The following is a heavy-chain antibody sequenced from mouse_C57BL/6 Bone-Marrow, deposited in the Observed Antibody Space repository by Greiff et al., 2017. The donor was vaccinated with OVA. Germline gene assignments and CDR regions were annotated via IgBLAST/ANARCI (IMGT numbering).Heavy chain of an antibody. V-gene: IGHV1-72*01. CDR2: IDPNSGGT. J-gene: IGHJ2*01. Sequence: QQSCKASGYTFTSYWMHWVKQRPGRGLEWIGRIDPNSGGTKYNEKFKSKATLTVDKPSSTAYMQLSSLTSEDSAVYYCARGYYYGSSWEFDYWGQGTTLTVSS. CDR1: GYTFTSYW. D-gene: IGHD1-1*01. CDR3: ARGYYYGSSWEFDY.